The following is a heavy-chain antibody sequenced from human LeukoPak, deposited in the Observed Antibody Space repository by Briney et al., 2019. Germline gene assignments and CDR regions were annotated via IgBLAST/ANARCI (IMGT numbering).Heavy chain of an antibody. CDR3: ARDEYYYDSSGYYGY. V-gene: IGHV3-7*01. D-gene: IGHD3-22*01. J-gene: IGHJ4*02. CDR2: IKQDGSEK. CDR1: GFTFSSYW. Sequence: PGGSLRLSCAASGFTFSSYWMSWVGQAPGKGLEWVSNIKQDGSEKYYVDSVKGRFTISRDNAKNSLYLQMNSLRAEDTAVYYCARDEYYYDSSGYYGYWGQGTLVTVSS.